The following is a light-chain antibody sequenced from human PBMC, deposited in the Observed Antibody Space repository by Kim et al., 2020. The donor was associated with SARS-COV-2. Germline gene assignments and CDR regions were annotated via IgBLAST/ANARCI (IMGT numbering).Light chain of an antibody. CDR2: DVS. Sequence: QSITITCTGTSSDVGGYNYVSWYQQHPGKAPKLMIYDVSNRPSGVSNRFSGSKSGNTASLTISGLQAEDEADYYCSSYTRSSTNYVFGTGTQLTVL. V-gene: IGLV2-14*03. CDR3: SSYTRSSTNYV. CDR1: SSDVGGYNY. J-gene: IGLJ1*01.